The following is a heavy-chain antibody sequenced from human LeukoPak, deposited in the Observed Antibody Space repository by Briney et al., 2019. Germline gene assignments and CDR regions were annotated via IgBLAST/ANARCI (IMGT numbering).Heavy chain of an antibody. D-gene: IGHD4-17*01. CDR2: ISRSSDTI. Sequence: PGGSLRLSCAASGFTFSSHSMNWVRQAPGKGLEWVSYISRSSDTIYYADSVKGRFTISRDNAKNSLYLQMNSLRGEDTAVYYCARVEFGFEETTGSFDYWGQGTLVTVPS. CDR1: GFTFSSHS. CDR3: ARVEFGFEETTGSFDY. J-gene: IGHJ4*02. V-gene: IGHV3-48*01.